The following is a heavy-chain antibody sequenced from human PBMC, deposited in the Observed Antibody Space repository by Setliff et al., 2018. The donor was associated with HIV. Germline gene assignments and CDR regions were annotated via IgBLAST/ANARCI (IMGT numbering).Heavy chain of an antibody. CDR3: ASEDCGGGSCRPDN. V-gene: IGHV4-38-2*02. CDR1: GYSISSGYY. D-gene: IGHD2-15*01. Sequence: PSETLSLTCTVSGYSISSGYYWGWIRQPPGKGLEWIGSMYHSGSTYYNPSLKSRVTISLDTSKNQFSLKLSSVTVADTAVYYCASEDCGGGSCRPDNWGQGTLVTSPQ. CDR2: MYHSGST. J-gene: IGHJ4*02.